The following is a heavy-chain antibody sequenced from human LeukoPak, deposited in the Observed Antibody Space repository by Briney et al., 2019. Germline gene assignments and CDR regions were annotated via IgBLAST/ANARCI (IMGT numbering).Heavy chain of an antibody. V-gene: IGHV1-69*04. J-gene: IGHJ4*02. D-gene: IGHD3-9*01. Sequence: GASVKVSCKASGGTFSSYAISWVRQAPGQGLEWMGRIIPILGIANYAQKFQGRVTITADKSTSTAYMEPSSLRSEDTAVYYCASHGVGLRYFDWSNWGQGTLVTVSS. CDR1: GGTFSSYA. CDR3: ASHGVGLRYFDWSN. CDR2: IIPILGIA.